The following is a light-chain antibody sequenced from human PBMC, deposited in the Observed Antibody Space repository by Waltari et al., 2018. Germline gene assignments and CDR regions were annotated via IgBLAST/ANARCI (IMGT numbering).Light chain of an antibody. CDR3: CSYAGSSTYVL. CDR2: EGS. Sequence: QSALTQPASVSGSLGQPITISCTGANRDVGTSNLVSWYQQHPGKAPKLMIYEGSKRPSGVSNRFSGSQSGNTASLTISGLQAEDDGDYYCCSYAGSSTYVLFGGGTKLTVL. V-gene: IGLV2-23*01. CDR1: NRDVGTSNL. J-gene: IGLJ2*01.